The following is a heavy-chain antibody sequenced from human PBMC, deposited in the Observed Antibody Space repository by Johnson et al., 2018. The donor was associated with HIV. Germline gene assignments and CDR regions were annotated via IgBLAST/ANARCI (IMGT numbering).Heavy chain of an antibody. CDR3: ARDVSYRYDGDGWADAFDI. CDR1: GFTFSSYA. Sequence: QVQLVESGGGVVQPGRSLRPSCASSGFTFSSYAMHWVRQAPGKGLKWVAVISYDGSTIYYADSVKGRFTNSRDNAKNSLYLQMDSLRAEYTAVYYCARDVSYRYDGDGWADAFDIWGQGTMVTVSA. V-gene: IGHV3-30*04. J-gene: IGHJ3*02. D-gene: IGHD2-21*01. CDR2: ISYDGSTI.